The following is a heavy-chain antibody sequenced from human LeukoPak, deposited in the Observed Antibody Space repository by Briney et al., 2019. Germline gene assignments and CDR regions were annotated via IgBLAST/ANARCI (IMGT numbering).Heavy chain of an antibody. CDR1: GGSISSYY. D-gene: IGHD3-3*01. V-gene: IGHV4-4*07. CDR3: ARDARGWSGFDY. J-gene: IGHJ4*02. Sequence: SETLSLTCSVSGGSISSYYWSWIRQPAGKGREWIGRIYTTGDTDYNPSLKSRVTMSVDTSKNQFSLNLSSVTAADTAVYYCARDARGWSGFDYWGQGTLVTVSS. CDR2: IYTTGDT.